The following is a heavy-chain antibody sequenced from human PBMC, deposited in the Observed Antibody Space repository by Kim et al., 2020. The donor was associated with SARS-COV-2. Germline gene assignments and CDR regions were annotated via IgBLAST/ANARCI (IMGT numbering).Heavy chain of an antibody. D-gene: IGHD2-8*01. CDR3: ARGGVYHYHMDV. J-gene: IGHJ6*02. Sequence: CAATVTVRFTNSRANAKNTLYLQMNRLRVEDTAVYYCARGGVYHYHMDVWGQGTPVTVSS. V-gene: IGHV3-74*01.